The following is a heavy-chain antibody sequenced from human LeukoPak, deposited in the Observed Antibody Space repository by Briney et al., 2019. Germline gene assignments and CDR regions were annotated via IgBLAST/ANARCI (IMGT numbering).Heavy chain of an antibody. CDR1: GFSFSSHA. D-gene: IGHD1-1*01. Sequence: QPGGSLRLSCAASGFSFSSHAMSWVRQVPGKGLEWVSGISSGGDAIYYADSVKGRFTISRDNSKNTLYLQMNSLGADDTAVYYCAKGNWRYFDYWGQGTLVTVSS. J-gene: IGHJ4*02. CDR3: AKGNWRYFDY. CDR2: ISSGGDAI. V-gene: IGHV3-23*01.